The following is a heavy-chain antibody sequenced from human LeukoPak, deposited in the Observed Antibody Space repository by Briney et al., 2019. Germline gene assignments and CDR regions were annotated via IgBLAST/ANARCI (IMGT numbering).Heavy chain of an antibody. CDR1: GGSISSSSYY. V-gene: IGHV4-39*07. J-gene: IGHJ5*02. D-gene: IGHD3-22*01. CDR3: ARDRSRRYDSSGYYLYNWFDP. Sequence: SETLSLTCTVSGGSISSSSYYWGWIRQPPGKGLEWIGSIYYSGSTYYNPSLKSRVTISVDTSKNQFSLKLSSVTAADTAVYYCARDRSRRYDSSGYYLYNWFDPWGQGTLVTVSS. CDR2: IYYSGST.